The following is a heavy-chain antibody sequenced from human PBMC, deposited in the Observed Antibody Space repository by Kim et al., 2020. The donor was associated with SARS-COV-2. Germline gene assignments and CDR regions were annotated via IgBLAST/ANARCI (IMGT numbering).Heavy chain of an antibody. D-gene: IGHD3-10*01. J-gene: IGHJ5*02. CDR1: GGSIISSNW. CDR3: ARLLWFGESWFDP. V-gene: IGHV4-4*02. CDR2: IHHSGST. Sequence: SETLSLTCAVSGGSIISSNWWSWVRQPPGKGLEWIGEIHHSGSTNYNPSPKSRFTISVDKSKNQFSLTLSSVTAADTAVYYCARLLWFGESWFDPWGQGT.